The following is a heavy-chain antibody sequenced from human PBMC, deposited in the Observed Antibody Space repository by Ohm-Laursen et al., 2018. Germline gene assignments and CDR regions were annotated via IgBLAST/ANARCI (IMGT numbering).Heavy chain of an antibody. V-gene: IGHV2-70*11. CDR1: GFSLSTSGMC. Sequence: TQTLTLTCTFSGFSLSTSGMCVSWIRQPPGKALEWLARIDWDDDKYYKTSLKTRLTISKDTSKNQVVLIMTNMDPVDTATYYCARVDILTGYYYYWGQGTLVTVSS. D-gene: IGHD3-9*01. CDR3: ARVDILTGYYYY. J-gene: IGHJ4*02. CDR2: IDWDDDK.